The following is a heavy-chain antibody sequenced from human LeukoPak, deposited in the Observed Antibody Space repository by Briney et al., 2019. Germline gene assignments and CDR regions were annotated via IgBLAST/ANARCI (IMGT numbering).Heavy chain of an antibody. Sequence: PGRSLRLSCAASGFTFSSYVMHWVRQAPGKGLEWVAVISYDGSYKYYADSVKGRFTISRDNSKNTLYLQVNSLRAEDTAVYYCARVVGRYYGSGLNWFDPWGQGTLVTVSS. CDR2: ISYDGSYK. V-gene: IGHV3-30*04. J-gene: IGHJ5*02. CDR1: GFTFSSYV. CDR3: ARVVGRYYGSGLNWFDP. D-gene: IGHD3-10*01.